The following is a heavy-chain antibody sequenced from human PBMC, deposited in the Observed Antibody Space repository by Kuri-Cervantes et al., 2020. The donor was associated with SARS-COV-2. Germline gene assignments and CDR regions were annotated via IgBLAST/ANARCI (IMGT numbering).Heavy chain of an antibody. D-gene: IGHD3-10*01. CDR2: ISGSGGST. J-gene: IGHJ4*02. V-gene: IGHV3-23*01. Sequence: ETLSLSCAASGFTFSSYAMSWVRQAPGKGLEWVSAISGSGGSTYYADSVKGRFTISRDNSKNTLYLQMNSLRAEDTAVYYCAKDLGHYGSGSDAFGYWGQGTLVTVSS. CDR1: GFTFSSYA. CDR3: AKDLGHYGSGSDAFGY.